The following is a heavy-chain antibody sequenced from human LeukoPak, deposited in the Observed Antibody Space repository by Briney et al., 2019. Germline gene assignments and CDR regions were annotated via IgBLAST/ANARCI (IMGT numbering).Heavy chain of an antibody. J-gene: IGHJ4*02. CDR2: ISGNSGAT. D-gene: IGHD4-11*01. CDR1: GFTFSDYN. Sequence: GGSLRLSCAASGFTFSDYNMRWIRQAPGRGLEWVSVISGNSGATYYADSVKGRFTISRDNAKNTVYLQMNNLRGEDTALYYCSKAGDTNYYRHGDYWGQGTLVTVSS. V-gene: IGHV3-11*05. CDR3: SKAGDTNYYRHGDY.